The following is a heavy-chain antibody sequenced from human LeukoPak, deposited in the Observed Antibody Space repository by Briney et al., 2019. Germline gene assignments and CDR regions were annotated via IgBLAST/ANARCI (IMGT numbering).Heavy chain of an antibody. J-gene: IGHJ4*02. CDR1: GGATCTADYY. Sequence: SQTLSLTCTVSGGATCTADYYWSWIRQSPGKGLEWIGYIYYRGTTYYNTSLRSRVTISVDTSKNQFSLKLSSVTAADTAVYYCARDLQPTVPTSGYWGQGTLVTVSS. CDR2: IYYRGTT. CDR3: ARDLQPTVPTSGY. V-gene: IGHV4-30-4*08. D-gene: IGHD4-17*01.